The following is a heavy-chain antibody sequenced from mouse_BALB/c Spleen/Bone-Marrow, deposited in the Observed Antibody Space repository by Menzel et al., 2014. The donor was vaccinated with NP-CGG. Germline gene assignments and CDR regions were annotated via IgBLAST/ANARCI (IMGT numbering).Heavy chain of an antibody. CDR3: ARHGYYGIGDY. V-gene: IGHV4-1*02. Sequence: DVMLVESGGGLAQPGGSLKLSWAASGFDFSRSWMSWVRQAPGKGLEWIGEINLDSSTINYPPTLKDKFISSRDNAKNTLYLQMSKVRSEDTALYDCARHGYYGIGDYWGQGTTLTGSS. D-gene: IGHD2-1*01. J-gene: IGHJ2*01. CDR2: INLDSSTI. CDR1: GFDFSRSW.